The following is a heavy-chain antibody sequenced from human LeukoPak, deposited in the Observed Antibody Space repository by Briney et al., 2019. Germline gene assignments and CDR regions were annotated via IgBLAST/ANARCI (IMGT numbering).Heavy chain of an antibody. V-gene: IGHV3-21*01. CDR3: ARESRSVVTRYFQH. Sequence: GGSLRLSCAGSGFIFSRHSMNWVRQAPGKGLEWVSSISTSSSYIYYADSVKGRFTISRDNARNSLYLQMNSLRADDTAIYYCARESRSVVTRYFQHWGQGTLVTVSS. J-gene: IGHJ1*01. CDR2: ISTSSSYI. CDR1: GFIFSRHS. D-gene: IGHD4-23*01.